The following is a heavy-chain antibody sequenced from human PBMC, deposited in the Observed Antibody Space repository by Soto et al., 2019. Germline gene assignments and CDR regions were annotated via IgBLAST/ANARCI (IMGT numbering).Heavy chain of an antibody. CDR3: AREEAVAGHFDY. J-gene: IGHJ4*02. Sequence: GGSLRLSCAASGFTFSSYSMNWVRQAPGKGLEWVSSISSSSSYKYYADSVKGRFTISRDNAKNSLYLQMNSLRAEDTAVYYCAREEAVAGHFDYWGQGTLVTVSS. V-gene: IGHV3-21*01. CDR1: GFTFSSYS. D-gene: IGHD6-19*01. CDR2: ISSSSSYK.